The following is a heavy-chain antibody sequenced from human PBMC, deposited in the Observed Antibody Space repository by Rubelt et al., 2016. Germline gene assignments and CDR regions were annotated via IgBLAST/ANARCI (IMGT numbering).Heavy chain of an antibody. CDR2: IVVGSGNT. V-gene: IGHV1-58*01. CDR1: GYTFTSSA. D-gene: IGHD5-12*01. CDR3: AADSGYGPSMDV. J-gene: IGHJ6*02. Sequence: QLVQSGAEVKKPGASVKVSCKASGYTFTSSAVQWVRQARGQRLEWIGWIVVGSGNTNYARKCQERVTITRDMSTSTAYMELSSRGSEDTAVYYCAADSGYGPSMDVWGQGTTVTVSS.